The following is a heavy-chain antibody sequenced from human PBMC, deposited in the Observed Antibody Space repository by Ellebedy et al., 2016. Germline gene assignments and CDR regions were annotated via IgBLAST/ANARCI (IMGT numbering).Heavy chain of an antibody. D-gene: IGHD4-23*01. CDR3: TTVGNYGGNGDAFDY. CDR2: IKSKTDGGTT. V-gene: IGHV3-15*07. CDR1: RFTFNNAW. J-gene: IGHJ4*02. Sequence: GESLKISCTASRFTFNNAWMNWVRQAPGKGLEWVGRIKSKTDGGTTDSAAPVKGRFTISRDDSKNTLYLQMNSLKTEDTAVYYCTTVGNYGGNGDAFDYWGQGTLVTVSS.